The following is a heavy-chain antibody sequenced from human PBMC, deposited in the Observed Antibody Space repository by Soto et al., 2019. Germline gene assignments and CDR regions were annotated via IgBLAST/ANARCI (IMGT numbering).Heavy chain of an antibody. CDR1: GGSISSSSYY. D-gene: IGHD2-2*01. J-gene: IGHJ5*02. Sequence: SETLSLTCTVSGGSISSSSYYWGWIRQPPGKGLEWIGSIYYSGSTYYNPSLKSRVTISVDRSRTQFSLKMSSVTAADTAVYYCARGRVVVQAAVMFNCLDPWGQGALVTVSS. CDR2: IYYSGST. V-gene: IGHV4-39*07. CDR3: ARGRVVVQAAVMFNCLDP.